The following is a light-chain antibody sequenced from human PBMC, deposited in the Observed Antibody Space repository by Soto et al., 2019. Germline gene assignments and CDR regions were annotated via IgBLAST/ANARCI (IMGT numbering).Light chain of an antibody. CDR3: QQYGSSPYT. J-gene: IGKJ2*01. V-gene: IGKV3-20*01. CDR1: QSVSSSY. Sequence: DIVLTQSPGTLSLSPGERATLACRASQSVSSSYLAWYQHKPGQAPRLLIYGASSRATGITDRFSGSGSGTDFTLTISRLEPEDVAVYYCQQYGSSPYTFGQGTKLEIK. CDR2: GAS.